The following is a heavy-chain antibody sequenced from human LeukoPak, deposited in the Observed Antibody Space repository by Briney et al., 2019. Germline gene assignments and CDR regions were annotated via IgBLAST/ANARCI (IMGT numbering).Heavy chain of an antibody. CDR3: ARLGIAVAGTGFY. CDR1: GSYW. CDR2: INSDGSWT. J-gene: IGHJ4*02. D-gene: IGHD6-19*01. V-gene: IGHV3-74*01. Sequence: GGSLRLSCAASGSYWMHWVRQAPGKGLVWVSHINSDGSWTSYADSVKGRFTISRDNGKNSLYLQMNSLRAEDTAVYYCARLGIAVAGTGFYWGQGTLVTVSS.